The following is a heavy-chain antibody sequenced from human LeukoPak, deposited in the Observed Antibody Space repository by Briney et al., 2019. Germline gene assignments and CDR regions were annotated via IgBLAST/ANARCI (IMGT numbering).Heavy chain of an antibody. D-gene: IGHD1-26*01. J-gene: IGHJ4*02. V-gene: IGHV3-48*03. CDR2: ISSSGRTV. Sequence: PGGSLRLSCAASGYTFSSYEMKWVRQAPGKGLERVSYISSSGRTVYYADSVKGRFTISRDNAKDSLYLQMNSLRAEDTAVYYCARQIVGATGLDYWGQGTLVTVSS. CDR3: ARQIVGATGLDY. CDR1: GYTFSSYE.